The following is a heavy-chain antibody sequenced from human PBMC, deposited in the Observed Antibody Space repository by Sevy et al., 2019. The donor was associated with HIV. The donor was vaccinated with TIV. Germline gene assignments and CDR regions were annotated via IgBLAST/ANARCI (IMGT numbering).Heavy chain of an antibody. CDR2: FDPEDGET. D-gene: IGHD3-22*01. CDR1: GYTLTELS. CDR3: ATEDITMIPYGLDV. J-gene: IGHJ6*02. V-gene: IGHV1-24*01. Sequence: ASVKVSCKVSGYTLTELSMHWVRQPPGKGLEWMGRFDPEDGETIYAQKFQGRLTMTEDTSTDTAYMDLSSLRSEDMAVYYCATEDITMIPYGLDVWGQGTTVTVSS.